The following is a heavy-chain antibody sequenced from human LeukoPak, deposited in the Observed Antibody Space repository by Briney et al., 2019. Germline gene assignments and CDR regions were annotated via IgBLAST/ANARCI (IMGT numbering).Heavy chain of an antibody. CDR3: AREAAAGTVYYYYYMDV. D-gene: IGHD6-13*01. J-gene: IGHJ6*03. Sequence: SETLSLTCTVSGGSITSYYWSWIRQPPGKGLEWIGYIYYSGSTNYNPSLKSRVTISVDRSKNQFSLKLRSVIAADTAVYYCAREAAAGTVYYYYYMDVWGKGTTVTISS. CDR2: IYYSGST. CDR1: GGSITSYY. V-gene: IGHV4-59*01.